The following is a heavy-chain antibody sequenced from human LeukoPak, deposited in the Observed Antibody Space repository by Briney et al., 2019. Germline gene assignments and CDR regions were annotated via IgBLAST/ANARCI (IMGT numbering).Heavy chain of an antibody. Sequence: SETLSLTCAVSGGSISSGGYSWSWIRQPPGKGLEWIGYIYHSGSTYYNPSLKSRVTISVDTSENQFSLKLSSVTAADTAVYYCARGYCSATSCFDPWGQGTLVTVSS. CDR3: ARGYCSATSCFDP. D-gene: IGHD2-2*01. J-gene: IGHJ5*02. CDR2: IYHSGST. V-gene: IGHV4-30-2*01. CDR1: GGSISSGGYS.